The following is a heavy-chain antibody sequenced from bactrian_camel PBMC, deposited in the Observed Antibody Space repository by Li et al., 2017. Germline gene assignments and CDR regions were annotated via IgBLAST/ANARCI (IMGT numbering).Heavy chain of an antibody. V-gene: IGHV3S63*01. CDR2: IGDGDDIT. D-gene: IGHD3*01. CDR1: VWQSAHNF. Sequence: HVQLVESGGGSVQAGGSLRLSCKASVWQSAHNFMAWFRQAAGKEREGVVTLYIGDGDDITYYADSAKGRFTISQDDRNNTVYLQLDSLKPEDTAMYYCAATGYRMHSGLCEGHPYDSWGQGTQVTVS. CDR3: AATGYRMHSGLCEGHPYDS. J-gene: IGHJ4*01.